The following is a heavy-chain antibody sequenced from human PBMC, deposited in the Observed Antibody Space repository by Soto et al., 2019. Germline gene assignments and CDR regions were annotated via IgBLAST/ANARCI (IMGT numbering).Heavy chain of an antibody. V-gene: IGHV1-18*01. CDR2: ISAYNGNT. J-gene: IGHJ4*02. D-gene: IGHD3-3*01. Sequence: QVQLVQSGAEVKKPGASVKVSCKASGYTFTSYGISWVRQAPGQGLEWMGWISAYNGNTNYAQKLQGRVTMTTDTSTSTAYMELRSLRSDDTAVYYCARDAEVLRFLEWLCPCGYWGQGTLVTVSS. CDR3: ARDAEVLRFLEWLCPCGY. CDR1: GYTFTSYG.